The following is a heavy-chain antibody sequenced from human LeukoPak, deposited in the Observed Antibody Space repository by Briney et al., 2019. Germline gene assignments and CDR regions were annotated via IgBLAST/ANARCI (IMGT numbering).Heavy chain of an antibody. V-gene: IGHV4-34*01. Sequence: SETLSLTCAVYGGSFSGYYWSWIRQPPGKGLEWIGEINHSGSTNYNPSLKSRVIISVDTSKNQFSLKLSSVTAADTAVYYCAREGSITMVRGVFYWGQGTLVTVSS. CDR2: INHSGST. J-gene: IGHJ4*02. D-gene: IGHD3-10*01. CDR1: GGSFSGYY. CDR3: AREGSITMVRGVFY.